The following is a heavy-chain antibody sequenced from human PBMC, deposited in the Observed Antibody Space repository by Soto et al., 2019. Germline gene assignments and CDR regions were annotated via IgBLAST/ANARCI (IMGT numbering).Heavy chain of an antibody. CDR3: ARDERGTCTSSSCYYFDY. D-gene: IGHD2-2*01. CDR2: TSADNGDT. CDR1: GYTFTRYG. J-gene: IGHJ4*02. V-gene: IGHV1-18*04. Sequence: QVQLVQSGAEVKEPGASVKVSCKASGYTFTRYGFSWVRQAPGQGLEWMAWTSADNGDTNYAPKLQGRVTLTTDTSTRTAYMELRSLSSDDTAVYYCARDERGTCTSSSCYYFDYWGQGTLVTVSS.